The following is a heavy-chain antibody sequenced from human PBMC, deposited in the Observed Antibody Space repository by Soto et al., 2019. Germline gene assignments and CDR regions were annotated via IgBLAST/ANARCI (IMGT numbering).Heavy chain of an antibody. V-gene: IGHV3-33*01. CDR1: GFTFSGFG. CDR2: IWYDGSKR. CDR3: AREEDRRLDY. Sequence: GGSLRLSCAASGFTFSGFGMHWVRQAPGKGLEWVAVIWYDGSKRYYVDSVKGRFTISRDNSENTVSLQMNSLRADDTAVYYCAREEDRRLDYWGQGTLVTVSS. J-gene: IGHJ4*02.